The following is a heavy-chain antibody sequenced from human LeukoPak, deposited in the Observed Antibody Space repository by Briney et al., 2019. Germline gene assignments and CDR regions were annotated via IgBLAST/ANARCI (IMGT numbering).Heavy chain of an antibody. CDR1: GFTVITND. CDR2: LYSDGNT. V-gene: IGHV3-53*01. D-gene: IGHD1-14*01. Sequence: GGSLRLSCAASGFTVITNDMTWVRQAPGKGLECVSALYSDGNTKYPDSLEGRFTISRNNSQNTLYLEMNSLSPHDTAVYYCARGVEPLAANTLAYWGQGTLVTVSS. J-gene: IGHJ4*02. CDR3: ARGVEPLAANTLAY.